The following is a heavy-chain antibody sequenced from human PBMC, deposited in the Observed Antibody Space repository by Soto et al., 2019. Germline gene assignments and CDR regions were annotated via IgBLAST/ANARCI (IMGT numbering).Heavy chain of an antibody. D-gene: IGHD3-9*01. CDR1: GGSISNYY. Sequence: PSETLSLTCTVSGGSISNYYCSWFRQPPGKGLEWIGVLHYGGNSDYNPSLRSRVTMSVDTSKNQFSLRLSSVTAADTAVYYCARHPGYYDILTGYTTYYFDSWGQGILVTVSS. J-gene: IGHJ4*02. V-gene: IGHV4-59*08. CDR2: LHYGGNS. CDR3: ARHPGYYDILTGYTTYYFDS.